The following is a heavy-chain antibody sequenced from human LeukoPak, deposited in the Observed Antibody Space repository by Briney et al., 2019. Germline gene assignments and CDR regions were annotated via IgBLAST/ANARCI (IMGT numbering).Heavy chain of an antibody. Sequence: SETLSLTCTVSGGSISSSSYYWGWIRQPPGKGLEWIGSIYYSGSTYYNPSLKSRVTISVDTSKNQFSLKLSSVTAADTAVYYCARHGLARYPDAFDIWGQGTMVTVSS. D-gene: IGHD3-9*01. CDR2: IYYSGST. CDR1: GGSISSSSYY. V-gene: IGHV4-39*01. J-gene: IGHJ3*02. CDR3: ARHGLARYPDAFDI.